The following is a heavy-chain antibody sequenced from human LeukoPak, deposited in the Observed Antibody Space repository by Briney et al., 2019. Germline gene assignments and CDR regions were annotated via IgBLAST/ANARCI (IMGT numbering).Heavy chain of an antibody. Sequence: PGGSLRLSCAASGFTFSNAWMSWVRQAPGKGLEWVGRIKSKTDGGTTDYAAPVKGRFTISRDDSKNTLYLQMNSLKTEDTAVYYCTTARYPSSVFDYWGQGTLVTVSS. CDR3: TTARYPSSVFDY. CDR2: IKSKTDGGTT. V-gene: IGHV3-15*01. D-gene: IGHD3-10*01. J-gene: IGHJ4*02. CDR1: GFTFSNAW.